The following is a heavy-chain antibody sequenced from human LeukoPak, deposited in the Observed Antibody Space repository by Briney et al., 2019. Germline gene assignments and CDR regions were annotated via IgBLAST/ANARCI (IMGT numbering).Heavy chain of an antibody. Sequence: ASVKVSCKASGGTFSSYSISWVRQAPGQGLEWMGGIIPIFDTADYAQTFQGRVTITADESTSTAYMELSSLRSEDPAVYYCAHRGAHYYDRSGCSRGDYHFGYWGQGTLVTVSS. CDR2: IIPIFDTA. D-gene: IGHD3-22*01. CDR3: AHRGAHYYDRSGCSRGDYHFGY. J-gene: IGHJ4*02. CDR1: GGTFSSYS. V-gene: IGHV1-69*13.